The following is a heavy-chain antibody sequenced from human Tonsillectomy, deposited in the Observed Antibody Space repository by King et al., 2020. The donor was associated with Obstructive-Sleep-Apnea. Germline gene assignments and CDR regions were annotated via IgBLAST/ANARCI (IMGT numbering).Heavy chain of an antibody. Sequence: VQLQQWGAGVLKPSETLTLPCAVSNGSLNSCYWIWLRQPPGQGLECVGEINRSGTTYYSPSLEGRVTIPVDTSKNQFSLRLKSVTAADSAVYFCARRRTPRWYLDYWGQGTLVTVSS. CDR2: INRSGTT. V-gene: IGHV4-34*01. CDR1: NGSLNSCY. CDR3: ARRRTPRWYLDY. J-gene: IGHJ4*02. D-gene: IGHD4-23*01.